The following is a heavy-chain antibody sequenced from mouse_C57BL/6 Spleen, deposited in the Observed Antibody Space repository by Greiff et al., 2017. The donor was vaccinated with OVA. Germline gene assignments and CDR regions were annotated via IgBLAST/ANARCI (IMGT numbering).Heavy chain of an antibody. CDR3: ARSRNDAMDY. V-gene: IGHV2-6*01. CDR1: GFSLTSYG. Sequence: VHLVESGPGLVAPSQSLSITCTVSGFSLTSYGVDWVRQSPGKGLEWLGVIWGVGSTNYNSALKSRLSISKDNSKSQVFLKMNSLQTDDTAMYYCARSRNDAMDYWGQGTSVTVSS. CDR2: IWGVGST. J-gene: IGHJ4*01.